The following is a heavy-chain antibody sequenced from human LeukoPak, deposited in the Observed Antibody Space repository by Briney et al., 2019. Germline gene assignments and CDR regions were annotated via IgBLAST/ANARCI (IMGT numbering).Heavy chain of an antibody. Sequence: PSETLSLTCAVYGGSFSGYYWSWIRQPPGKGLEWIGEINHSGSTNYNPSLKSRVTISVDTSKNQFSLKLSSVTAADTAVYYCARGRGRYFDPVMAYFQHWGQGTLVTVSS. V-gene: IGHV4-34*01. CDR2: INHSGST. CDR1: GGSFSGYY. D-gene: IGHD3-9*01. J-gene: IGHJ1*01. CDR3: ARGRGRYFDPVMAYFQH.